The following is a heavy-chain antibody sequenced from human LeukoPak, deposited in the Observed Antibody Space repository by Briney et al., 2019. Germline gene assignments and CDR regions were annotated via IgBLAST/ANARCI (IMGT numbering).Heavy chain of an antibody. J-gene: IGHJ6*02. Sequence: ASVKVSCKASGYTFTSYAMNWVRQAPGQGLEWMGWINTNTGNPTYAQGYTGRFVLSLDTSVTTAYLQISSLKAEDTAVYYCARGGSSSDFYDYGMDVWGQGTTVTVSS. V-gene: IGHV7-4-1*02. D-gene: IGHD6-6*01. CDR1: GYTFTSYA. CDR2: INTNTGNP. CDR3: ARGGSSSDFYDYGMDV.